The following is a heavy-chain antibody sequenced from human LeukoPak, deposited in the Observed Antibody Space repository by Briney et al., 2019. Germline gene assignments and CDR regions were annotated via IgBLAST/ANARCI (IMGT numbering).Heavy chain of an antibody. CDR1: GGSISSGGYY. V-gene: IGHV4-31*03. Sequence: SETLSLTCTVSGGSISSGGYYWSWIRQHPGKGLEWIGYIYYSGSTYYNPSLKSRVTISVDTSKNQFSLKLSSVIAADTAVYYCAKQRTNYYDSSGGKRSDAFDIWGQGTMVTVSS. CDR3: AKQRTNYYDSSGGKRSDAFDI. D-gene: IGHD3-22*01. CDR2: IYYSGST. J-gene: IGHJ3*02.